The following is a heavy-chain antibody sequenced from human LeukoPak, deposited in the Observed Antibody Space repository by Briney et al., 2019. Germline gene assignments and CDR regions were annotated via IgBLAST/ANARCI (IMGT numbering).Heavy chain of an antibody. CDR2: IYSGVPT. CDR1: GVSINRFY. V-gene: IGHV4-4*09. CDR3: VQTTGWPGFDY. J-gene: IGHJ4*02. Sequence: PSETLSLTCTTSGVSINRFYWSWVRQPPGKGLEWIGNIYSGVPTYFNPSLKSRVTISVDTSKNQFSLNLTSVTAADTAMYYCVQTTGWPGFDYWGQGILVTVPS. D-gene: IGHD1-1*01.